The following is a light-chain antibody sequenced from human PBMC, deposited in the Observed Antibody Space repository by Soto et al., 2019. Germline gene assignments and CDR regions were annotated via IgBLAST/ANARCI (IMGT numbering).Light chain of an antibody. J-gene: IGKJ5*01. CDR3: QQYGTSIT. CDR2: GAS. CDR1: QSFSSSY. Sequence: EIVLTQSPGTLSLFPGERATLSCRASQSFSSSYLAWYQQKPGQAPRLLIYGASSRATGIPDRFSGSGSGTDFTLTISRLEPEDFAVYYCQQYGTSITFGQGTRLEI. V-gene: IGKV3-20*01.